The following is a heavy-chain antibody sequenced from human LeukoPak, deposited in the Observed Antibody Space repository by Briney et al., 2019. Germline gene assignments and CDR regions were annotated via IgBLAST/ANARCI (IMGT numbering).Heavy chain of an antibody. J-gene: IGHJ2*01. CDR2: ISGSGGST. Sequence: GGSLRLSCAASGFTFSSYAMSWVRQAPGKGLEWVSAISGSGGSTYYADSVKGRFTISRDNSKNTLYLQMNSLRAEDTAVYYCARVAMAGYYDHWYFDLWGRGTLVSVSS. V-gene: IGHV3-23*01. D-gene: IGHD3-22*01. CDR1: GFTFSSYA. CDR3: ARVAMAGYYDHWYFDL.